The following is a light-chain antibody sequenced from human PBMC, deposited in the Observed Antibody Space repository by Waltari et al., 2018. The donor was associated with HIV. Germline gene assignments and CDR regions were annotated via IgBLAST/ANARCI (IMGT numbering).Light chain of an antibody. Sequence: DIQMTQSPSSLSASIGDSVTISCRASQAIKNELGWYQQRPGKAPRRLIYTASILQSGVPSRFSGRGSGTEFTITLSNLQSEDFATYGCLQHNSLPLTFGGGTKVEI. CDR3: LQHNSLPLT. CDR2: TAS. J-gene: IGKJ4*01. V-gene: IGKV1-17*02. CDR1: QAIKNE.